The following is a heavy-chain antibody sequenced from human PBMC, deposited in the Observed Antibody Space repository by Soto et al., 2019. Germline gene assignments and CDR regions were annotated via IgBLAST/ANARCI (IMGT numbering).Heavy chain of an antibody. J-gene: IGHJ3*02. V-gene: IGHV3-11*01. Sequence: QVQLMESGGGVVKPGGSLRLSCAASGFNFRDYYMTWIRQAPGKGLEWVSYISSSGTGIYYPDSMKGRFTISRDNAKKPLYLHMSSLRAEDTGVYYCARAYADAFDIWGQGTMFTVSS. CDR3: ARAYADAFDI. CDR2: ISSSGTGI. CDR1: GFNFRDYY.